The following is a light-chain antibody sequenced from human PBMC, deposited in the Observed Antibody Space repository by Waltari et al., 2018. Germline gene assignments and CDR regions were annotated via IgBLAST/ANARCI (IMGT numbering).Light chain of an antibody. CDR2: GST. V-gene: IGLV1-40*01. J-gene: IGLJ3*02. Sequence: QSVLTQPPSVSGAPGQRVTISCTGSGSNIGAGYDVHWYQQLPRAAPKPLIDGSTRRPLGVPARFLGCTSGTSASMAITGLQAEDEADYYCQSYDTSLSVVFGGGTKLTVL. CDR3: QSYDTSLSVV. CDR1: GSNIGAGYD.